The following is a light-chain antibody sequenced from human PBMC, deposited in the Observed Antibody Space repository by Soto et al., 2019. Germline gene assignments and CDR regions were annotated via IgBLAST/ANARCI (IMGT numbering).Light chain of an antibody. V-gene: IGLV1-40*01. CDR3: QSYDSSLSGCV. CDR2: GNS. CDR1: SSNIGAGYD. J-gene: IGLJ1*01. Sequence: QSVLTKPPSVSGAPGQRVTISCTGCSSNIGAGYDVHWYQQLPGTAPKLLIYGNSNRPSGVPDRFSGSKSGTSASLAITGLQAEDEADYYCQSYDSSLSGCVFGTGTKVPVL.